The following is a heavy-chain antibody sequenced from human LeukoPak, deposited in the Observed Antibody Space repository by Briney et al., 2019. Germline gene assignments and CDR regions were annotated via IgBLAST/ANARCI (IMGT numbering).Heavy chain of an antibody. CDR3: ARDRCSSTSCYTPDAFDI. CDR1: GFTFSDYA. Sequence: GGSLRLSCAASGFTFSDYAMSWVRQAPGKGLEWVSSIGGSGGSAHYTDSVKGRFTISRDNSKDTLFLQMNSLRAEDTAVYYCARDRCSSTSCYTPDAFDIWGQGTMVTVSS. D-gene: IGHD2-2*02. CDR2: IGGSGGSA. V-gene: IGHV3-23*01. J-gene: IGHJ3*02.